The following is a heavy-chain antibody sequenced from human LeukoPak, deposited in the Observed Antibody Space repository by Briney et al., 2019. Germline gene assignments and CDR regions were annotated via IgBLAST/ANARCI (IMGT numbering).Heavy chain of an antibody. CDR2: ISSSGSYI. CDR3: AELGITMIGGV. D-gene: IGHD3-10*02. CDR1: GFTFSSYT. V-gene: IGHV3-21*01. J-gene: IGHJ6*04. Sequence: GGSLRLSCAASGFTFSSYTMNWLRQAPGKGLEWVSSISSSGSYIYYTDSVKGRFTISRDNAKNSLYLQMSSLRAEDTAVYYCAELGITMIGGVWGKGTTVTISS.